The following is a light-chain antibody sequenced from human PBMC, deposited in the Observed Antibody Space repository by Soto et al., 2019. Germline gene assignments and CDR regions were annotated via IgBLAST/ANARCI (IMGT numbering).Light chain of an antibody. CDR1: QSVSVH. J-gene: IGKJ1*01. CDR2: DAS. CDR3: VQRTAWPWT. Sequence: EIVLTQSPGTLSLSPGERATLSCRASQSVSVHLAWYQQKPGQAPRLLIYDASNRATGIPARFRGSRSGTDFTLTISSLEPEDFAAYHFVQRTAWPWTCGQGTQVEIK. V-gene: IGKV3-11*01.